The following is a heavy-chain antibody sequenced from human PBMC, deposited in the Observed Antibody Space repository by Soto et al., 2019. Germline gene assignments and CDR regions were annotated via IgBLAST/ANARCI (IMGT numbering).Heavy chain of an antibody. CDR2: IYPSDSDT. J-gene: IGHJ6*02. D-gene: IGHD3-16*01. CDR3: ARQYDFWGNHMDV. V-gene: IGHV5-51*01. Sequence: GESLKISCKGSGYSFNSYWLAWVRQMPGKGLEWMGIIYPSDSDTRYRPSFQGQVTISADKSISTAYLQWRSLKASDPANYYCARQYDFWGNHMDVWGQGTTVTVSS. CDR1: GYSFNSYW.